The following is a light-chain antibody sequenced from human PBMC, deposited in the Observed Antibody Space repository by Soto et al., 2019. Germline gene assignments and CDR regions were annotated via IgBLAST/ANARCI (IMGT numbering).Light chain of an antibody. CDR2: AAS. V-gene: IGKV1-39*01. J-gene: IGKJ1*01. CDR3: QQSYSTPRT. Sequence: IQMTQSPSSLSASVGDRVTITCRASQSILNSLNWYQQKPGKAPRVLIYAASSLQSGVPSRFSGGGSGTEFTLTISSLQPEDFATYYCQQSYSTPRTFGQGTKVDIK. CDR1: QSILNS.